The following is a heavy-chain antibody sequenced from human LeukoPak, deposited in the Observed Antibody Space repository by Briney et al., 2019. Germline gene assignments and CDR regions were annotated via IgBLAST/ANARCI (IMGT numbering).Heavy chain of an antibody. CDR3: ARAADSSGYTAFDI. V-gene: IGHV4-4*07. Sequence: PSETLSLTCTVSGGSLRGYYWSWIREPAGKGLEWIGRIYTSGSTNYNPSLKSRVTMSVDTSKRQFSLKLSSVTAADTAVYYCARAADSSGYTAFDIWGQGTMVTVSS. CDR1: GGSLRGYY. CDR2: IYTSGST. D-gene: IGHD3-22*01. J-gene: IGHJ3*02.